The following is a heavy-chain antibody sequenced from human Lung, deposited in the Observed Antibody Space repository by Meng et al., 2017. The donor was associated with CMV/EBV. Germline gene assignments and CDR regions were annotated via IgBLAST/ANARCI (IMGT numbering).Heavy chain of an antibody. J-gene: IGHJ6*02. D-gene: IGHD4-23*01. V-gene: IGHV3-21*01. Sequence: LTCAASGFSFSSYSMNWVRQAPGKGLEWVSSISSTSYTYVYYADSVKGRFTISRDNAENSVSLHMNSLRVEDTAVYYCARPLTVDPPLVLYYFAVDVWXQGTTVTVSS. CDR1: GFSFSSYS. CDR2: ISSTSYTYV. CDR3: ARPLTVDPPLVLYYFAVDV.